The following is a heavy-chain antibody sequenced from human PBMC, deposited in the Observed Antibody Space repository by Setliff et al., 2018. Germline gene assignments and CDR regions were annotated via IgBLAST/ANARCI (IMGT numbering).Heavy chain of an antibody. V-gene: IGHV4-34*01. CDR2: SNHGGST. Sequence: PSETLSLTCSVYGESFSNNYWSWIRQSPGRGLEWIGESNHGGSTYYNPSLKGRVTLSVDTTKNQFSLKLTSMTAADTAVYFCARHLLVQGTYHFDYWGQGSPVTVSS. D-gene: IGHD3-10*01. CDR3: ARHLLVQGTYHFDY. CDR1: GESFSNNY. J-gene: IGHJ4*02.